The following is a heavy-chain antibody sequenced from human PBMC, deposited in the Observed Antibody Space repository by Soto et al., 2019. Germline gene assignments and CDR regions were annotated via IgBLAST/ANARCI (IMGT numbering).Heavy chain of an antibody. V-gene: IGHV1-18*01. CDR2: ISAYNGNT. CDR3: ARDLGVNKTNSPLRGGPGHWFDP. CDR1: GYTFTSYG. J-gene: IGHJ5*02. Sequence: QVQLVQSGAEVKKPGASVKVSCKASGYTFTSYGISWVRQAPGQGLEWMGWISAYNGNTNYAQKLQGRVTMTTDTSTRTAYMELRSLRSDGTAVYYCARDLGVNKTNSPLRGGPGHWFDPWGQGTLVTVSS. D-gene: IGHD3-16*01.